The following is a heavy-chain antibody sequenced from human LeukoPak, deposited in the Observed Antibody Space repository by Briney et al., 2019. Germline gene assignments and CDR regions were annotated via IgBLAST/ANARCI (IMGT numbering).Heavy chain of an antibody. CDR3: ARDQWLLRGGDHDAFDI. V-gene: IGHV4-4*02. CDR1: GDSISTTHW. D-gene: IGHD3-22*01. CDR2: IYHSGTT. J-gene: IGHJ3*02. Sequence: SGTLSLTCAVSGDSISTTHWWTWVRQPPGKGLEWIGEIYHSGTTIYNPSLKSRVTISVDKSKNQFSLKLSSVTAADTAMYYCARDQWLLRGGDHDAFDIWGQGTMVTVSS.